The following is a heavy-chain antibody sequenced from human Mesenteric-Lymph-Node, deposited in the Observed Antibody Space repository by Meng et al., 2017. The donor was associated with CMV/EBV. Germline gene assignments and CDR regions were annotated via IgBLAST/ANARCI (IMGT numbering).Heavy chain of an antibody. J-gene: IGHJ6*02. CDR2: IWYDGSNK. CDR3: AKGSSWPYYYGMDV. D-gene: IGHD6-13*01. V-gene: IGHV3-33*06. Sequence: GESLKISCAASGFTFSSYGMHWVRQAPGKGLEWVAVIWYDGSNKYYADSVKGRFTISRDNSKNTLYLQMNSLRAEDTAVYYCAKGSSWPYYYGMDVWGQGTAVTVSS. CDR1: GFTFSSYG.